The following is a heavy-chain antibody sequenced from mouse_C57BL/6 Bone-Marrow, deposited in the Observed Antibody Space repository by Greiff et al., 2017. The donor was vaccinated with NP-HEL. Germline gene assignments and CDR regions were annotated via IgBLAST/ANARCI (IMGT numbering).Heavy chain of an antibody. D-gene: IGHD1-1*01. J-gene: IGHJ3*01. CDR3: ARGEDRPYCYGSRFAY. CDR1: GYTFTSYW. Sequence: QVQLQQPGAELVRPGTSVKLSCKASGYTFTSYWMHWVKQRPGQGLEWIGVIDPSDSYTNYNQKFKGKATFTVDTSSSTAYMQLSSLTSEDSAVYYCARGEDRPYCYGSRFAYWGKGTLVTVSA. V-gene: IGHV1-59*01. CDR2: IDPSDSYT.